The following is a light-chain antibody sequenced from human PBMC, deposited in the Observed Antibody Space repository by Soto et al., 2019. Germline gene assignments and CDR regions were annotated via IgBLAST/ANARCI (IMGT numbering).Light chain of an antibody. J-gene: IGKJ1*01. CDR3: QQYNNWWT. CDR2: GAS. V-gene: IGKV3-15*01. CDR1: QSVSSN. Sequence: EIVMTQSPATLSVSPGERATLSCRASQSVSSNLAWYQQKPGQAPRLLIYGASTRATGIPARFSGSGSGTEFNLTISSLQSEDFAVYYCQQYNNWWTFGQRTKVEI.